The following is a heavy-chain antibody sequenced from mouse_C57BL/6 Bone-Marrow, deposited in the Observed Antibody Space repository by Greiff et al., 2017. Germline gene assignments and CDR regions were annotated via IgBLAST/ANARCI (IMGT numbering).Heavy chain of an antibody. Sequence: VQLQQPGAELVMPGASVKLSCKASGYTFTSYWMHWVKQRPGQGLEWIGEIDPSDSYTNYNQKFKGKSTLTVDKSSSTDYMQLSSLTSEDSAVYYCAAYDYDAYWGQGTLVTVSA. J-gene: IGHJ3*01. CDR2: IDPSDSYT. CDR1: GYTFTSYW. CDR3: AAYDYDAY. D-gene: IGHD2-4*01. V-gene: IGHV1-69*01.